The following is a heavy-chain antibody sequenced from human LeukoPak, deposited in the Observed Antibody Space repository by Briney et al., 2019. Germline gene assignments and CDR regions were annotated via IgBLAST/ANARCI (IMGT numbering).Heavy chain of an antibody. CDR1: GGSISSYY. V-gene: IGHV4-59*12. D-gene: IGHD3-16*01. J-gene: IGHJ5*02. Sequence: SETLSLTCTVSGGSISSYYWSWIRQPPGKGLEWIGYIYYSGSTNYNPSLKSRVTISVDTSKNQFSLKLSSVTAADTAVYYCARASMITFGFDPWGQGTLVTVSS. CDR3: ARASMITFGFDP. CDR2: IYYSGST.